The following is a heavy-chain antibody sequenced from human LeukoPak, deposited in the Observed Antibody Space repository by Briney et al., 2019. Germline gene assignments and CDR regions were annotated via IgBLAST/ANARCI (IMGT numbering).Heavy chain of an antibody. CDR1: GFKVSSNY. Sequence: GGSLRLSCAASGFKVSSNYMSWVRQAPGKGLAWVSLINTGGSTYYADSVKGRFTMSRDNSKSMLYLQMDSLRAEDTAVYYCARDGRPLDYWGQGTLVTVSS. CDR3: ARDGRPLDY. V-gene: IGHV3-53*01. J-gene: IGHJ4*02. CDR2: INTGGST.